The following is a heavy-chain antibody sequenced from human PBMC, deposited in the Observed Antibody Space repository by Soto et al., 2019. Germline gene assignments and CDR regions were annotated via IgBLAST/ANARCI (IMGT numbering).Heavy chain of an antibody. CDR3: ARGRQQLDFYYYYMDV. V-gene: IGHV3-11*01. CDR2: ISSSGSTI. CDR1: EFTFSDYY. J-gene: IGHJ6*03. Sequence: QVQLVESGGGLVKPGGSLRLSCAASEFTFSDYYMSWIRQAPGKGLEWVSYISSSGSTIYYADSVKGRFTISRDNAKNSLSLQMNSLRAEDTAVYYCARGRQQLDFYYYYMDVWGKGTTVTVSS. D-gene: IGHD6-13*01.